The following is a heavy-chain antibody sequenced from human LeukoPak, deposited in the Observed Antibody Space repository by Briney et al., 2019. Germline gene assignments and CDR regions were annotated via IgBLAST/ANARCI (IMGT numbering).Heavy chain of an antibody. D-gene: IGHD3-22*01. CDR2: ISNDGGGT. CDR1: GFIFNNYG. J-gene: IGHJ5*02. Sequence: GGSLRLSCAASGFIFNNYGLIWVRQAPGRGLEWVSAISNDGGGTQYADFVEGRFTISRDNSKNTLFLQMSSLRAEDTALYYCAKGSSGYFADLWGQGTLVTVSS. V-gene: IGHV3-23*01. CDR3: AKGSSGYFADL.